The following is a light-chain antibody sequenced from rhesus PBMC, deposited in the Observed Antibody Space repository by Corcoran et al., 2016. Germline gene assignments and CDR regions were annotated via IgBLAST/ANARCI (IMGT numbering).Light chain of an antibody. CDR1: QSVSSY. Sequence: QVILTQSPATLSLSPGERATLSCRASQSVSSYLAWYQQKPGQAPRLLISGASSRAPVIPDRFRCSGSRTDFTLTICSLGPEDVGVYHCSQHSGGYSFGQGAKVEI. CDR3: SQHSGGYS. J-gene: IGKJ2*01. CDR2: GAS. V-gene: IGKV3-10*01.